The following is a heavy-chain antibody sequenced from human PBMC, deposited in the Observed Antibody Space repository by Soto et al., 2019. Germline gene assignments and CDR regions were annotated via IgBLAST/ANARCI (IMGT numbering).Heavy chain of an antibody. Sequence: PXETLSLTCAVYGWSFSGYYWSWIRQPPGKGLDWIGEINHSGSTNYNPSLKSRVTISVDTSKNQFSLKLSSVTAADTAVYYCARRAAGTSRAFDYWGQGTLVTVSS. CDR2: INHSGST. CDR3: ARRAAGTSRAFDY. D-gene: IGHD6-13*01. V-gene: IGHV4-34*01. CDR1: GWSFSGYY. J-gene: IGHJ4*02.